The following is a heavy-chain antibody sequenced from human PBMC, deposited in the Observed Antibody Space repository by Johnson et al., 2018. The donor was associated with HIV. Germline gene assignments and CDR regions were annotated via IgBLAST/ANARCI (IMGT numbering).Heavy chain of an antibody. CDR3: ARVLAAAASAFDI. CDR2: INSAGGTK. Sequence: VQLLESGGGLVQPGGSLRLSCAASGFTVSSNYMTWVRQAPGKGLEWVSYINSAGGTKHYADSVKGRFTISRDNAKNSVYLQMNSLRAEDTAVYYCARVLAAAASAFDIWGQGTMVTVSS. V-gene: IGHV3-11*04. D-gene: IGHD6-13*01. CDR1: GFTVSSNY. J-gene: IGHJ3*02.